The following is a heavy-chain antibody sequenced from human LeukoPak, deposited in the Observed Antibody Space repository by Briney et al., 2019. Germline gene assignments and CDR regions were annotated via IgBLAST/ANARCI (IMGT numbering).Heavy chain of an antibody. D-gene: IGHD3-10*01. CDR1: GLTFSNCD. V-gene: IGHV3-30*02. Sequence: PGGSLKLSCAASGLTFSNCDMHWLRQAPGKGLYWVAFIKYDGTNKYYADSVKGRFTISRDNSKNTLYLQMNSLRPEDTAVYYCARGGHYNSGSYWHFDYWGQGSLVTV. J-gene: IGHJ4*02. CDR2: IKYDGTNK. CDR3: ARGGHYNSGSYWHFDY.